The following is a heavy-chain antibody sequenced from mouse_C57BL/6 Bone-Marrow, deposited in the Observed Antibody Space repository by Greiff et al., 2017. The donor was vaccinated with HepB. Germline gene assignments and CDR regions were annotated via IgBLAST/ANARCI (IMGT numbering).Heavy chain of an antibody. CDR2: INPSTGGT. CDR3: ARSNWELYYFDY. Sequence: VQLKQSGPELVKPGASVKISCKASGYSFTGYYMNWVKQSPEKSLEWIGEINPSTGGTTYNQKFKAKATLTVDKSSSTAYMQLKSLTSEDSAVYYCARSNWELYYFDYWGQGTTLTVSS. CDR1: GYSFTGYY. V-gene: IGHV1-42*01. J-gene: IGHJ2*01. D-gene: IGHD4-1*01.